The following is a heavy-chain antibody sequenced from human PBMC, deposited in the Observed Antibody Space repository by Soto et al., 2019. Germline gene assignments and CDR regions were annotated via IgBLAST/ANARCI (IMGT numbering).Heavy chain of an antibody. Sequence: GESRKISCKGSGYSFTSYWIGWVRQMRVKGLEWMGIIYPGDSDTRYSPSFQGQVTISADKSISTAYLQWSSLKASDTAMYYCPRVEMATIYFWFAPWGQGTLVTVSS. CDR1: GYSFTSYW. V-gene: IGHV5-51*01. CDR2: IYPGDSDT. CDR3: PRVEMATIYFWFAP. D-gene: IGHD5-12*01. J-gene: IGHJ5*02.